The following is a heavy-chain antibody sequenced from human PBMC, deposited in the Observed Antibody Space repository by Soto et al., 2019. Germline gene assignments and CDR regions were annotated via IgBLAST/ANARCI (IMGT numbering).Heavy chain of an antibody. CDR3: ARHQVSSEDIVVVVAANYYYYYGMDV. CDR1: GYSFTSYW. D-gene: IGHD2-15*01. Sequence: PGESLKISCKGSGYSFTSYWISWVRQMPGKGLERMGRIDPSDSYTNYSPSFQGHVTISADKSISTAYRQWSSLKASDTAMYYCARHQVSSEDIVVVVAANYYYYYGMDVWGQGTTVTVSS. J-gene: IGHJ6*02. V-gene: IGHV5-10-1*01. CDR2: IDPSDSYT.